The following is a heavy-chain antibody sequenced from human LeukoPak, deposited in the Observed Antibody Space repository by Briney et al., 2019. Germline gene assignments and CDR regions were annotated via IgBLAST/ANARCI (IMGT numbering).Heavy chain of an antibody. J-gene: IGHJ4*02. V-gene: IGHV3-66*02. CDR1: GFTVSSNY. Sequence: PGGSLGLSCAASGFTVSSNYMSWVRQAPGKGLEWVSVIYSGGSTYYADSVKGRFTISRDNSKNTLYLQMNSLRAEDTAVYYCARSHPGSYYDFWSGYKSWGQGTLVTVSS. D-gene: IGHD3-3*01. CDR2: IYSGGST. CDR3: ARSHPGSYYDFWSGYKS.